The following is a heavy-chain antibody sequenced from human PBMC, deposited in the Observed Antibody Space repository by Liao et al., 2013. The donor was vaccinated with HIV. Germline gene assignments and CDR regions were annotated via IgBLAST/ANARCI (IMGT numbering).Heavy chain of an antibody. CDR3: ARVQFYYDTSGYYTLDGFDI. J-gene: IGHJ3*02. CDR2: MYHNGSS. D-gene: IGHD3-22*01. Sequence: QVQLQESGPGLVKPSETLSLTCAVSGGSISSGGHSWSWIRQPPGKGLEWIGYMYHNGSSYHRPSLRSRVTISVDWSKNQFSLKLSSVTAADTAVYYCARVQFYYDTSGYYTLDGFDIWGHGTMVTVSS. V-gene: IGHV4-30-2*01. CDR1: GGSISSGGHS.